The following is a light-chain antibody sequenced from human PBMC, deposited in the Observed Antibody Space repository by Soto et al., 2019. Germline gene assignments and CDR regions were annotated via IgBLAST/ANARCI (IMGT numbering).Light chain of an antibody. CDR2: AAS. CDR1: QVISTS. V-gene: IGKV1-9*01. J-gene: IGKJ5*01. Sequence: DIQLTQSPSFLSPSIGESVTITFRASQVISTSLAWYQVKPGKAPKLLSYAASTLESGVPSRFSATVSGTEFSLTITSLKPEDFATYYCQQLFDSPITFGQGRRLEIK. CDR3: QQLFDSPIT.